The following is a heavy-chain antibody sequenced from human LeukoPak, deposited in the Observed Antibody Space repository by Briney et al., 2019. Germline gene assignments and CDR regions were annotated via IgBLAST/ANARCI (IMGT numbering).Heavy chain of an antibody. CDR2: IYHSGST. Sequence: SETLSLTCAVSGGSISSGGYSWSWIRQPPGKGLEWIGYIYHSGSTYYNPSLKSRVTISVDRSKNQFSLKLSSVTAADMAVYYCASGVGAYDILTGYYLDYWGQGTLVTVSS. D-gene: IGHD3-9*01. J-gene: IGHJ4*02. CDR3: ASGVGAYDILTGYYLDY. V-gene: IGHV4-30-2*01. CDR1: GGSISSGGYS.